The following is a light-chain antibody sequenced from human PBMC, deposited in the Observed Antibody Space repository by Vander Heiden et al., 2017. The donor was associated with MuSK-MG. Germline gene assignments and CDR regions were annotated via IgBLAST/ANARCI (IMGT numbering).Light chain of an antibody. V-gene: IGKV1-39*01. CDR3: QQNVGTSYT. CDR2: AAS. Sequence: DIQMTQSPSALSASLGDRVTITCRASQSIASYLIWYQQKQGKVPRLLIYAASNLQSGVPSRFTGSGSGTDFNLTVSSLQPEDFATYDCQQNVGTSYTFGQGTNLEIK. J-gene: IGKJ2*01. CDR1: QSIASY.